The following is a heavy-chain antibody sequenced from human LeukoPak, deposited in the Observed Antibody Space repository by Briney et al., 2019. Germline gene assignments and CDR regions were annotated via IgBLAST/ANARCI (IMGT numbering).Heavy chain of an antibody. Sequence: ASVKVSCKVSGYTLTELSMHWVRQAPGKGLEWMGGFDPEDGETIYAQKFQGRVTMTEDTSTDTAYMELSSLRSEDTAVYYCATLGSSGGEYYYYMDVWGKGTTVTVSS. V-gene: IGHV1-24*01. CDR1: GYTLTELS. CDR2: FDPEDGET. D-gene: IGHD3-22*01. J-gene: IGHJ6*03. CDR3: ATLGSSGGEYYYYMDV.